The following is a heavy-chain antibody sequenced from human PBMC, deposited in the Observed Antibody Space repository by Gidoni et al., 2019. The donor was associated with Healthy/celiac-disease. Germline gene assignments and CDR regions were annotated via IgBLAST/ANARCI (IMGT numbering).Heavy chain of an antibody. V-gene: IGHV3-21*06. CDR1: GFTFSSYS. CDR2: ISSSSSYI. J-gene: IGHJ6*02. D-gene: IGHD1-26*01. CDR3: ARDARPMYSGSYYYGMDV. Sequence: EVQLVESGGGLVKPGGSLRLSCAASGFTFSSYSMNWVRQAPGKGLEWVSSISSSSSYIYYADSVKGRFTISRDNAKNSLYLQMNSLRAEDTAVYYCARDARPMYSGSYYYGMDVWGQGTTVTVSS.